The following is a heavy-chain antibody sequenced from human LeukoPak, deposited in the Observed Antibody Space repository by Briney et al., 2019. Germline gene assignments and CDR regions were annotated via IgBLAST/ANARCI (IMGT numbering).Heavy chain of an antibody. V-gene: IGHV3-33*08. J-gene: IGHJ6*02. Sequence: PGGSLRLSCAASGFTFSDYYMSWIRQAPGKGLGWVAVIWYDGSNKYYADSVKGRFTISRDNSKNTLYLQMNSLRAEDTAVYYCARFDYPVYYYGMDVWGQGTTVTVSS. D-gene: IGHD3-9*01. CDR3: ARFDYPVYYYGMDV. CDR2: IWYDGSNK. CDR1: GFTFSDYY.